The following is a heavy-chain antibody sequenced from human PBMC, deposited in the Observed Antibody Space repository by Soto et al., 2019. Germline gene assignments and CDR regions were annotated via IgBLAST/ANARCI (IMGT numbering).Heavy chain of an antibody. Sequence: QVQLQESGPGLVKPSQTLSLTCTVSGGSITSSGYYWSWIRQHPGEGLEWIGFTSNSGSTSYNPSLKSRDTISVDTSSNQFSRNLKSVTAADTAVYYCARGGGSTKVDYWGQGTLVTVSP. CDR1: GGSITSSGYY. CDR2: TSNSGST. V-gene: IGHV4-31*03. J-gene: IGHJ4*02. CDR3: ARGGGSTKVDY. D-gene: IGHD2-2*01.